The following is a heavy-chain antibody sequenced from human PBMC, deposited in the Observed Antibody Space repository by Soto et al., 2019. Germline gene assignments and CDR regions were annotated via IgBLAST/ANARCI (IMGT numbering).Heavy chain of an antibody. CDR2: IYHTGST. CDR3: ASSWGGDGYNH. D-gene: IGHD5-12*01. V-gene: IGHV4-61*03. J-gene: IGHJ4*02. CDR1: GDSLNSGAYY. Sequence: QVQLQESGPGLVKPSETLSLTCNVSGDSLNSGAYYWTWIRQSPGRGLEWIGNIYHTGSTNYHPSLRSRLTISIDTSKNHYSLTLRFLNAVDSGVYYCASSWGGDGYNHWRQETLVTGSS.